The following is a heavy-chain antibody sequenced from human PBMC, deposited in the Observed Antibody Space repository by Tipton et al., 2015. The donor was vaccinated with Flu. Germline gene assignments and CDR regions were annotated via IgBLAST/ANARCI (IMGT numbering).Heavy chain of an antibody. CDR3: ARVNRSWLVP. J-gene: IGHJ5*02. V-gene: IGHV4-4*07. D-gene: IGHD2/OR15-2a*01. CDR1: GDSISSYY. CDR2: IYTSGST. Sequence: TLSLTCTASGDSISSYYWSWIRQPAGKGLEWIGRIYTSGSTNYNASLKSRVTMSVDTSKNQFSLELTSMTAADTAVYYCARVNRSWLVPWGQGTLVTVSS.